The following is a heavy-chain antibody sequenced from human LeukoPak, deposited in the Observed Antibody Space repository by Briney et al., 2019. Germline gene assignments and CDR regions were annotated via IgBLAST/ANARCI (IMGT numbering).Heavy chain of an antibody. CDR3: AHGTISGWNPLVY. CDR1: GFSLRTSGVG. D-gene: IGHD6-19*01. Sequence: SGPTLLKPTQTLTLTCTFSGFSLRTSGVGVGWIRQPQGKALEWLALIYWDETKRYSPSLQTRLTITKDTSKNQVVLTMTTMDPVDTATYYCAHGTISGWNPLVYWGQGILVTVSS. CDR2: IYWDETK. J-gene: IGHJ4*02. V-gene: IGHV2-5*02.